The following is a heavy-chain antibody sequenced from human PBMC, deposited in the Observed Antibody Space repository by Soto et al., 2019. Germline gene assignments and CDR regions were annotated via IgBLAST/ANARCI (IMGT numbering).Heavy chain of an antibody. V-gene: IGHV1-69*01. Sequence: QVQLVQSGAEVKKPGSSVKVSCKASGGTFSSYAISWVRQAPGQGLEWMGGIIPIFGTANYAQKFQGRVTITADESTSTAYMELSSLRSEDTAVYYCGHGAAGYSSSWYPYYFDYWGQGTLVTVSS. CDR1: GGTFSSYA. D-gene: IGHD6-13*01. CDR3: GHGAAGYSSSWYPYYFDY. J-gene: IGHJ4*02. CDR2: IIPIFGTA.